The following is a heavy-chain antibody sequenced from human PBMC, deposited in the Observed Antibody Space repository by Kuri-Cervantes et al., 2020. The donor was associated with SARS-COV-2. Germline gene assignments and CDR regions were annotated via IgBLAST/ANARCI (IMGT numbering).Heavy chain of an antibody. J-gene: IGHJ6*02. CDR1: GFAFSSRS. D-gene: IGHD4-17*01. CDR2: ISGNSVWI. CDR3: ARDYGESYYYYYGMDV. Sequence: LSLTCAASGFAFSSRSMTWLRQAPGRELEWVSAISGNSVWIYYADSVKGRFTISRDNSKNIVYLQMNSLRDEDTAVYYCARDYGESYYYYYGMDVWGQGTTVTVSS. V-gene: IGHV3-23*01.